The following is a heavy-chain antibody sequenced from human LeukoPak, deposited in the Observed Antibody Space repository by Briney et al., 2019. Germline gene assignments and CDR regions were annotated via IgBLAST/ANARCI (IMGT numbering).Heavy chain of an antibody. CDR1: GFTVSSNY. J-gene: IGHJ5*02. CDR3: ARLVTGTTVINSGWFDP. V-gene: IGHV3-66*04. CDR2: IYSGGNT. D-gene: IGHD4-23*01. Sequence: GGSLRLSCAASGFTVSSNYMTWVRQAPGKGLEWASVIYSGGNTYYADSVRGRFSISRDNSKNTVYLQMNSLRAEDTAVYYCARLVTGTTVINSGWFDPWGQGTLVTVSS.